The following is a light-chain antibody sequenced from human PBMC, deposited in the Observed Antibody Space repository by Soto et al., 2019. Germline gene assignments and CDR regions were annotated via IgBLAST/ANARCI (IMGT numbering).Light chain of an antibody. CDR1: QSVSNW. J-gene: IGKJ1*01. V-gene: IGKV1-5*01. CDR3: QQYNSYSWT. Sequence: DIQMTQSPSTLSASVGDRVTITCRASQSVSNWVCCYQQKPVTAPKLLIYDASILETGVPSRFSGSGSGTEFTLTISSLQPDDFATYYCQQYNSYSWTFGQGTKVDIK. CDR2: DAS.